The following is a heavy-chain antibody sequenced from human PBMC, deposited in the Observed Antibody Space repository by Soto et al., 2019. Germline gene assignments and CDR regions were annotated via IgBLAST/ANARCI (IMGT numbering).Heavy chain of an antibody. Sequence: SETLSLTCTVSGGSISSGGYYWSWIRQHPGKGLEWIGYIYYSGTTYYNPSLKGRLAISVDASKNQFSLKLSSVTAADTALYSCARDKTYGSGSFDYWGQGTLVTVSS. CDR1: GGSISSGGYY. J-gene: IGHJ4*02. CDR3: ARDKTYGSGSFDY. V-gene: IGHV4-31*03. D-gene: IGHD3-10*01. CDR2: IYYSGTT.